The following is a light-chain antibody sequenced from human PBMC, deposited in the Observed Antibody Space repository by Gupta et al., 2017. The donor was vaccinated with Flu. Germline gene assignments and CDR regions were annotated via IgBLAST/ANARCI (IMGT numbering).Light chain of an antibody. CDR1: QDVLYRANGKNY. Sequence: DIVMTQSQDSLAVSLGERATINCKSSQDVLYRANGKNYLAWYQQKPGQPPKLLFSWASSREPGVPDRFSGSGSGTDFTLTISSLQAEDVALYFCQQYYSSPQTFGQGTRVEIK. CDR2: WAS. J-gene: IGKJ1*01. CDR3: QQYYSSPQT. V-gene: IGKV4-1*01.